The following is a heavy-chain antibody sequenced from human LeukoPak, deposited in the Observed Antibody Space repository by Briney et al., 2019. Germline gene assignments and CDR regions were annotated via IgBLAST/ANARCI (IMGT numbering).Heavy chain of an antibody. J-gene: IGHJ4*02. D-gene: IGHD5-12*01. CDR2: IKQDGSEK. Sequence: QSGGSLRLSCAASGFTFSSYWMTWVRQAPGKGLEWVANIKQDGSEKYYVDSVKGRFTISRDNAKNSLYLQMNSLRAEDTAVHYCARGMSSGYDFDYWGQGTLVTVSS. CDR3: ARGMSSGYDFDY. V-gene: IGHV3-7*01. CDR1: GFTFSSYW.